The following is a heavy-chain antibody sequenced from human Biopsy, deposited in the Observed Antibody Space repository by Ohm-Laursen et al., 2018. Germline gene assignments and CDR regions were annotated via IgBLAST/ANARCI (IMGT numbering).Heavy chain of an antibody. V-gene: IGHV2-5*01. Sequence: TQTLTLTCSFSGFSLSAIGVGVGWIRQPPGKALEWLANIYWNGDKRSSPSLRSRLTITNDTSKNQVVPTLINMDPMDTATYYCAHAIYFDSSAYYFDSWGQGTLVTVSS. CDR2: IYWNGDK. CDR3: AHAIYFDSSAYYFDS. CDR1: GFSLSAIGVG. D-gene: IGHD3-22*01. J-gene: IGHJ4*02.